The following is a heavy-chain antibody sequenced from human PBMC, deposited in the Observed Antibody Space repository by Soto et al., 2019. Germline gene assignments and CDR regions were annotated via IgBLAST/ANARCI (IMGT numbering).Heavy chain of an antibody. V-gene: IGHV1-18*04. CDR3: ERDPALHVDTAQKFEY. D-gene: IGHD5-18*01. CDR1: GYTFTSYG. Sequence: QVQLVQSGAEVKKPGASVRVSCKASGYTFTSYGVSWVRQAPGQGLEWMGWISAYNGNTKYAQKLQGRLTMTTDTSTSTAYMELRSLRSDDTAMYYCERDPALHVDTAQKFEYWGQGTLVTVSS. CDR2: ISAYNGNT. J-gene: IGHJ4*02.